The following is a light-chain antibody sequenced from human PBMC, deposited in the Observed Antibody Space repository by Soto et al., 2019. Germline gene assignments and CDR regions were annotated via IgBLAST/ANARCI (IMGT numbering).Light chain of an antibody. CDR3: QQYNNWHPWT. Sequence: IVMTPSPATLSVSPGERATLSCRAGQSVSSKLAWYQQTPGQAPRLLIYGASTRATGIPARFSGSGSGTEFTLTISSLQSEDFAVYYCQQYNNWHPWTFGQGTKVDIK. CDR1: QSVSSK. CDR2: GAS. J-gene: IGKJ1*01. V-gene: IGKV3-15*01.